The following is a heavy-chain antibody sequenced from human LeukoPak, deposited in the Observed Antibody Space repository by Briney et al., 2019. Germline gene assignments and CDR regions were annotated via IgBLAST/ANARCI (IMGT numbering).Heavy chain of an antibody. D-gene: IGHD3-10*01. CDR3: ARVGSYYFDY. J-gene: IGHJ4*02. Sequence: GGSLRLSCVAPGFNVSDSYMTWVRQAPGKGLEWVSAIYIGGSTSYADSVKGRFTVSRDNSKNTLYLQMNSLRAEDTAVYYCARVGSYYFDYWGQGTLVTVSS. CDR1: GFNVSDSY. CDR2: IYIGGST. V-gene: IGHV3-53*01.